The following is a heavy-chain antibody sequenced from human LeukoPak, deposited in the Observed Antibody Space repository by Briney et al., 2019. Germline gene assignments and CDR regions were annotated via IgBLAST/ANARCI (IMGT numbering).Heavy chain of an antibody. CDR3: ASGMVRGVIQWDYYYYYMDV. CDR1: GYTFTGYY. CDR2: INPNSGGT. Sequence: GASVKVSCKASGYTFTGYYMHWVRQAPGQGLEWMGWINPNSGGTNYAQKFQGRVTMTRDTSISTAYMELSRLRSDDTAVYYCASGMVRGVIQWDYYYYYMDVWGKGTTVTVSS. J-gene: IGHJ6*03. V-gene: IGHV1-2*02. D-gene: IGHD3-10*01.